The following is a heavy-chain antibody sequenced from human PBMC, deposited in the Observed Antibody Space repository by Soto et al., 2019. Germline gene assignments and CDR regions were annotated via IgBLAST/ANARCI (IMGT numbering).Heavy chain of an antibody. CDR3: ARGGRQQLVRTLFYGMDV. CDR2: INHSGST. J-gene: IGHJ6*02. V-gene: IGHV4-34*01. CDR1: GGSFSGYY. D-gene: IGHD6-13*01. Sequence: QVQLQQWGAGLLKPSETLSLTCAVYGGSFSGYYWTWIRQPPGKGLEWIGEINHSGSTNYIPSLKSRVTISVDKSKNRFSLKLSSVTAADTAVYYCARGGRQQLVRTLFYGMDVWGQGTTVTVSS.